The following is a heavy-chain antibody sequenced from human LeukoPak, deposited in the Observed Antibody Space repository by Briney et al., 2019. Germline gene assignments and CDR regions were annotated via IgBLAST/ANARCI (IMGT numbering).Heavy chain of an antibody. D-gene: IGHD2-15*01. CDR1: GGTFSSYA. CDR2: IIPIFGTA. Sequence: SVKVSCKASGGTFSSYAISWVRQAPGQGLEWMGRIIPIFGTANYAQKFQGRVTITTDESTSTAYMELSSLRSEDTAVYYCAICSGGSCFPFDYWGQGTLVSISS. J-gene: IGHJ4*02. V-gene: IGHV1-69*05. CDR3: AICSGGSCFPFDY.